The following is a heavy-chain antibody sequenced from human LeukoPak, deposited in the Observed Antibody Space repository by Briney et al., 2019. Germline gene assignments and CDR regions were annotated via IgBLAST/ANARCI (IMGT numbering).Heavy chain of an antibody. CDR1: GGTFSSYA. J-gene: IGHJ6*02. CDR3: ATWGSSSSPLPDMDV. CDR2: IIPIFGTA. D-gene: IGHD6-13*01. Sequence: ASVKVSCKASGGTFSSYAISWVRQAPGQGLEWMGGIIPIFGTANYAQKFQGRVTITADESTSTAYMELSSLRSEDTAVYYCATWGSSSSPLPDMDVWGQGTKVTVSS. V-gene: IGHV1-69*13.